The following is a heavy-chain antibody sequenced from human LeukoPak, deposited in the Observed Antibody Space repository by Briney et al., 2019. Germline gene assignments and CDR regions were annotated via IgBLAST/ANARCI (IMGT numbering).Heavy chain of an antibody. CDR2: IYYSGST. Sequence: SETLSLTCTVSGGSISSGGYYWSWIRQHPGKGLEWIGYIYYSGSTYYNPSLKSRVTISVDTSKNQFSLKLSSVTAADTAVYYCARGLALGYDFWSGYYREPWFDPWGQGTLVIVSS. D-gene: IGHD3-3*01. V-gene: IGHV4-31*03. CDR1: GGSISSGGYY. CDR3: ARGLALGYDFWSGYYREPWFDP. J-gene: IGHJ5*02.